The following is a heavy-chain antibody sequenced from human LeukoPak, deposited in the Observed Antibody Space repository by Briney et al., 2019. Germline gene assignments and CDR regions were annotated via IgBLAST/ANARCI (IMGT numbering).Heavy chain of an antibody. J-gene: IGHJ4*02. CDR1: GFIFSNDW. V-gene: IGHV3-7*01. Sequence: GGSLRLSCAASGFIFSNDWMSWVRQVPGKGLEWVANINQDGSEENYVDSVKGRFTISRDNAKNSLYLQMNSLRAEDTAVYYCARNKRGDYWGQGSLVAVSS. CDR3: ARNKRGDY. D-gene: IGHD1/OR15-1a*01. CDR2: INQDGSEE.